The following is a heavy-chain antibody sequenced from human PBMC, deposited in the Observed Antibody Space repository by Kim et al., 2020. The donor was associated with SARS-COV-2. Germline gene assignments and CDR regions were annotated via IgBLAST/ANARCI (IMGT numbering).Heavy chain of an antibody. D-gene: IGHD1-26*01. J-gene: IGHJ4*02. CDR3: ARSPSMAPLEGWVDY. V-gene: IGHV4-39*01. CDR1: GGSISSSSYY. CDR2: IYYSGST. Sequence: SETLSLTCTVSGGSISSSSYYWGWIRQPPGKGLEWIGSIYYSGSTYYNPSLKSRVTISVDTSKNQFSLKLSSVTAADTAVYYCARSPSMAPLEGWVDYWGQGTLVTVSS.